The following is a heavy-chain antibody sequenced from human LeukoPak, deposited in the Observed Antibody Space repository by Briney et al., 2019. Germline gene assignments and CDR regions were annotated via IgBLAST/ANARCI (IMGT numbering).Heavy chain of an antibody. J-gene: IGHJ3*02. Sequence: PSETLSLTCTVSGGSISSYYWSWIRQPPGKGLEWIGYIYYSGSTNYNPSLKSRVTISVDTSKNQFSLKLSSVTAADTAVYYCXXXXXXXXXXXVPGAFDIWGQGTMVTVSS. CDR3: XXXXXXXXXXXVPGAFDI. D-gene: IGHD4/OR15-4a*01. V-gene: IGHV4-59*01. CDR2: IYYSGST. CDR1: GGSISSYY.